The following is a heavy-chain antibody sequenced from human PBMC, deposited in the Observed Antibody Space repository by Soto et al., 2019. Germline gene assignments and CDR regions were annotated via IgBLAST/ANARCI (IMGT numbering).Heavy chain of an antibody. CDR3: ARADIVATIAFDY. D-gene: IGHD5-12*01. CDR1: GASISSYY. Sequence: ETLSLTCTVSGASISSYYWSWIRQPPGKGLEWIGYIYYSGSTNYNPSLKSRVTISLDTSKNQFSLKLSSVTAADTAVYYCARADIVATIAFDYWGQGTLVTVSS. CDR2: IYYSGST. V-gene: IGHV4-59*01. J-gene: IGHJ4*02.